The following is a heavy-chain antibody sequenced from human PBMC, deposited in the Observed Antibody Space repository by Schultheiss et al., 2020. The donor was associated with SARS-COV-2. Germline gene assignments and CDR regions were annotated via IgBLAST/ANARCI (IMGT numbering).Heavy chain of an antibody. CDR3: ARLSVAGQGLDY. CDR1: GYSISSGYN. J-gene: IGHJ4*02. Sequence: SETLSLTCTVSGYSISSGYNWGWIRQPPGKGLEWIGSIYHSGSTYYNPSLKSRVTISVDTSKNQFSLKLSSVTAADTAVYYCARLSVAGQGLDYWGQGTLVTVSS. CDR2: IYHSGST. V-gene: IGHV4-38-2*02. D-gene: IGHD6-19*01.